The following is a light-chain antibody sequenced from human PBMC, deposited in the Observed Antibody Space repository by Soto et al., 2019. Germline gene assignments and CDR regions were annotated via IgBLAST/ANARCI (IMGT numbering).Light chain of an antibody. Sequence: IQMLQSPSSLSAFLGDRVIITCRASQTIHTYVNWYQQKPGKAPRLLIYGASTLQRGVPARFSGSGSGTDFTLSISSLLPEDSATYYCQQSFSALFTFGQGTRLEIK. CDR1: QTIHTY. CDR2: GAS. CDR3: QQSFSALFT. V-gene: IGKV1-39*01. J-gene: IGKJ5*01.